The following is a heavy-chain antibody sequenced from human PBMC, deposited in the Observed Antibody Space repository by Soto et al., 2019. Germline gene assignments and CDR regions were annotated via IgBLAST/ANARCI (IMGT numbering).Heavy chain of an antibody. CDR3: ARALGQLVPGEGWFDP. Sequence: QVQLVESGGGVVQPGRSLRLSCAASGFTFSSYAMHWVRQAPGKGLEWVAVISYDGSNKYYADSVKGRFTISRDNSKNTLYLQMNSLRAEDTAVYYCARALGQLVPGEGWFDPWGQGTLVTVSS. CDR2: ISYDGSNK. J-gene: IGHJ5*02. D-gene: IGHD6-13*01. V-gene: IGHV3-30-3*01. CDR1: GFTFSSYA.